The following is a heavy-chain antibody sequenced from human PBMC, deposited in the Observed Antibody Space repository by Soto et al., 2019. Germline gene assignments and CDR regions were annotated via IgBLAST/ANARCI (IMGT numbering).Heavy chain of an antibody. CDR1: GFTFLLYW. Sequence: GGSLRLSCAASGFTFLLYWMIWVRQAPGKGLEWVANIKQDGSEKYYVDSVKGRFTISRDNAKNSLYLQMNSLRAEDTAVYYCAREVGATTFAFDIWGQGTMVTVSS. J-gene: IGHJ3*02. CDR2: IKQDGSEK. V-gene: IGHV3-7*01. CDR3: AREVGATTFAFDI. D-gene: IGHD1-26*01.